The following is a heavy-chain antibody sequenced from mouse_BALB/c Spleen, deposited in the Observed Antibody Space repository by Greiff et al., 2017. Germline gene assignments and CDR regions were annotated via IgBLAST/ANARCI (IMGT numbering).Heavy chain of an antibody. J-gene: IGHJ4*01. Sequence: QVQLQQSGPELVKPGASVKISCKASGYAFSSSWMNWVKQRPGQGLEWIGRIYPGDGDTNYNGKFKGKATLTADKSSSTAYMQLSSLTSVDSAVYFCARWHYYGSAMDYWGQGTSVTVSS. CDR3: ARWHYYGSAMDY. D-gene: IGHD1-1*01. CDR1: GYAFSSSW. CDR2: IYPGDGDT. V-gene: IGHV1-82*01.